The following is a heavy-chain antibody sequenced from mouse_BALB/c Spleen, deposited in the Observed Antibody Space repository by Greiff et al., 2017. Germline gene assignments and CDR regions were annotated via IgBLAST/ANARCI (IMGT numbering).Heavy chain of an antibody. Sequence: QGQLQQSGAELVRPGTSVKVSCKASGYAFTNYLIEWVKQRPGQGLEWIGVINPGSGGTNYNEKFKGKATLTADKSSSTAYMQLSSLTSDDSAVYFCARGVTTLFDYWGQGTTLTVSS. J-gene: IGHJ2*01. CDR3: ARGVTTLFDY. D-gene: IGHD2-2*01. CDR2: INPGSGGT. CDR1: GYAFTNYL. V-gene: IGHV1-54*03.